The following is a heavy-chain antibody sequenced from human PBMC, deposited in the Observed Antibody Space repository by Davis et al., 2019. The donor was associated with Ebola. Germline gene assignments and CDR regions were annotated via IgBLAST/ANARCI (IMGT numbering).Heavy chain of an antibody. CDR2: ISYDGSNR. J-gene: IGHJ4*02. D-gene: IGHD6-6*01. CDR1: GFTFSSYG. CDR3: AKGWEMYSSSSPN. V-gene: IGHV3-30*18. Sequence: GGSLRLSCAASGFTFSSYGMHWVRRAPGKGLEWVAVISYDGSNRLYADSVKGRFTISRDNSKNTLYLQMNSLRAEDTAVYHCAKGWEMYSSSSPNWGQGTLVTVSS.